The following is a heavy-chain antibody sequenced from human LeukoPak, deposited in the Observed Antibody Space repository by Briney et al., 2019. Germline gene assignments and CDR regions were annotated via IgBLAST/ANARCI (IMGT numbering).Heavy chain of an antibody. V-gene: IGHV1-69*04. CDR1: GGTFSSYA. J-gene: IGHJ4*02. CDR3: ARVVVGELLPQLDY. D-gene: IGHD1-26*01. CDR2: IIPILGIA. Sequence: SVKVSCKASGGTFSSYAISWVRQAPGQGLEWMGRIIPILGIANYAQKLQGRVTMTTDTSTSTAYMELRSLRSDDTAVYYCARVVVGELLPQLDYWGQGTLVTVSS.